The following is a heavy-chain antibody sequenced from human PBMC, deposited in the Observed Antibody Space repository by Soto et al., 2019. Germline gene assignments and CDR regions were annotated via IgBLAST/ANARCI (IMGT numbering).Heavy chain of an antibody. CDR1: GGSISSGGYS. Sequence: SETLSLTCAVSGGSISSGGYSWSWIRQPPGKGLEWIGYIYHSGSTYYNPSLKSRVTISVDRSKNQFSLKLSSVTAADTAVYYCARGRPLDYGDYHDYWGQGTLVTVSS. CDR2: IYHSGST. CDR3: ARGRPLDYGDYHDY. V-gene: IGHV4-30-2*01. D-gene: IGHD4-17*01. J-gene: IGHJ4*02.